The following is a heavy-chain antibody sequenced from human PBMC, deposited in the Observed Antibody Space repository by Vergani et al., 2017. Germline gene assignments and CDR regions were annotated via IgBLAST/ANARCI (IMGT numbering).Heavy chain of an antibody. Sequence: QVQLVQSGAEVKKPGSSVKVSCKASGGTLSSYAISWVRQAPGQGLEWMGGIIPIFGTANYAQKFQGRVTITADESTSTAYMELSSLRSEDTAVYYCARGTTEGSYSSGWYYYYGMDVWGQGTTVTVSS. J-gene: IGHJ6*02. V-gene: IGHV1-69*01. CDR2: IIPIFGTA. CDR3: ARGTTEGSYSSGWYYYYGMDV. D-gene: IGHD6-19*01. CDR1: GGTLSSYA.